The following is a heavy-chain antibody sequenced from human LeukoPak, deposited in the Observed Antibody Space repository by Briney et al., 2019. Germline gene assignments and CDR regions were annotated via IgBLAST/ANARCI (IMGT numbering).Heavy chain of an antibody. CDR3: AKDFNYGDYLDY. Sequence: PGGSLRLSCAASGFTLSSYGMHWVRQAPGKGLEWVAVISYDGSNKYYADSVKGRFTISRDNSKNTLYLQMNSLRAEDTAVYYCAKDFNYGDYLDYWGQGTLVTVSS. J-gene: IGHJ4*02. V-gene: IGHV3-30*18. CDR1: GFTLSSYG. D-gene: IGHD4-17*01. CDR2: ISYDGSNK.